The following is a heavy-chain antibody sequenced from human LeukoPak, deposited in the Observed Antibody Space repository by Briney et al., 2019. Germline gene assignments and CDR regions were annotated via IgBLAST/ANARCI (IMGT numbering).Heavy chain of an antibody. D-gene: IGHD6-19*01. Sequence: ASVKVSCKVSGYTLTELSMHWVRQAPRKGLEWMGGFDPEDGETIYAQKFQGRVTMTEDTSTDTAYMELSSLRSEDTAVYYCATGLSQEGNWFDPWGQGTLVTVSS. CDR1: GYTLTELS. CDR2: FDPEDGET. V-gene: IGHV1-24*01. CDR3: ATGLSQEGNWFDP. J-gene: IGHJ5*02.